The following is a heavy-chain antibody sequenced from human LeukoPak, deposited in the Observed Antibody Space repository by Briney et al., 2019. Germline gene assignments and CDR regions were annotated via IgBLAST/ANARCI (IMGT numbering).Heavy chain of an antibody. J-gene: IGHJ6*02. Sequence: GGSLRLSCAASGFTFSSYAMSWVRQAPGKGLEWVSAISGSGGSTYYADSVKGRFTISRDNSKNTLYLQMNSLRAEDTAVYYCAKDRPSGWYPQVEYYYYGMDVWGQGTTVTVSS. D-gene: IGHD6-19*01. CDR3: AKDRPSGWYPQVEYYYYGMDV. CDR2: ISGSGGST. V-gene: IGHV3-23*01. CDR1: GFTFSSYA.